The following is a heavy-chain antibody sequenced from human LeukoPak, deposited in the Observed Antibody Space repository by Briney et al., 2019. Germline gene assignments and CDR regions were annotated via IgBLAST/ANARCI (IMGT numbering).Heavy chain of an antibody. D-gene: IGHD2-2*01. CDR2: FHTAGDT. J-gene: IGHJ6*02. CDR1: GFTFSNYD. CDR3: ARGSCSSSSCYERLNGLDV. Sequence: EPGGSLRLSCAASGFTFSNYDMHWVRQATGKGPEWVSAFHTAGDTHYSGSVKGRFATSRENAKNSFYLQMNNLRAGDTAVYYCARGSCSSSSCYERLNGLDVWGQGTPVTVSS. V-gene: IGHV3-13*01.